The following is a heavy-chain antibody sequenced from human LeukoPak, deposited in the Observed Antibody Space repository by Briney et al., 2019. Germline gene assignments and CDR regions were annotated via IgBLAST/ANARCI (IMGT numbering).Heavy chain of an antibody. V-gene: IGHV5-51*01. CDR1: GYSFTSYW. J-gene: IGHJ6*02. D-gene: IGHD3-10*01. CDR3: ARLGSTHYGSGSYYNLPPYYYYGMDV. CDR2: IYPGDSDT. Sequence: GESLQISCKGSGYSFTSYWIGWVRQMPGKGLEWKGIIYPGDSDTRYSPSFQGQVTISADKSISTAYLQWSSLKASDTAMYYCARLGSTHYGSGSYYNLPPYYYYGMDVWGQGTTVTVSS.